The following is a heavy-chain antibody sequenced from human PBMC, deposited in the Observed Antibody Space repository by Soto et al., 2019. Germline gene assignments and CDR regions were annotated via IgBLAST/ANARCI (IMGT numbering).Heavy chain of an antibody. CDR1: GGHIISFD. D-gene: IGHD1-20*01. CDR3: ARVEANWSSVPIDP. Sequence: XSVMRSCKASGGHIISFDIIWVRQDPGQGLAWMGGIIPSVGTANYAQKFLCRVLITADESASTAYMELCSLRSEDTAVHYCARVEANWSSVPIDPCGRGTL. CDR2: IIPSVGTA. J-gene: IGHJ5*02. V-gene: IGHV1-69*01.